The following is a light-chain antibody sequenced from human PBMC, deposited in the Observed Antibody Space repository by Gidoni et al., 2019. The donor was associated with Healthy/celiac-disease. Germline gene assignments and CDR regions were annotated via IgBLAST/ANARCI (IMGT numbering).Light chain of an antibody. CDR1: NIGSKS. CDR2: DDS. J-gene: IGLJ2*01. CDR3: QVWDSSSDPPAV. V-gene: IGLV3-21*02. Sequence: SYVLTQPTSVSVAPGQTARITCGGNNIGSKSVHWYQQNPGQAPVLGVYDDSDRPSGTPGRFSCSNSGNAATLTISRVEAGAEAVSYCQVWDSSSDPPAVFVGGTKLSVL.